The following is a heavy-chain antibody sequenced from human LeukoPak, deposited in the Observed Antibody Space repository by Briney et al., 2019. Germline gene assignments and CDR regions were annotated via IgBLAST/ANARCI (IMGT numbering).Heavy chain of an antibody. CDR1: GYTFSSYY. V-gene: IGHV1-46*01. CDR2: INPSGDST. J-gene: IGHJ3*02. D-gene: IGHD3/OR15-3a*01. CDR3: ARFRTGRAFDI. Sequence: ASVKVSCNASGYTFSSYYMHWVRQAPGQGLEWMGIINPSGDSTSYAQKFQGRVTMTRDTSTSTVYMDLSSLRSEDTAMYYCARFRTGRAFDIWGQGTMVTVSS.